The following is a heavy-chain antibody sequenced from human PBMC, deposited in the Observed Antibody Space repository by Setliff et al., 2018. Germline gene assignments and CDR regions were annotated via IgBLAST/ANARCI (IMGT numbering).Heavy chain of an antibody. J-gene: IGHJ4*02. Sequence: ASVKVSCKASGYTFRSYGINWVRQAPGQGLEWMGIIDPSGDYTNYAQKFQGRVTMTRDTSTTTVYMELSSLRSDDTAVYYCARAPLESGYYYGQGHYFDYWGQGTLVTVSS. CDR1: GYTFRSYG. CDR2: IDPSGDYT. D-gene: IGHD5-18*01. V-gene: IGHV1-46*01. CDR3: ARAPLESGYYYGQGHYFDY.